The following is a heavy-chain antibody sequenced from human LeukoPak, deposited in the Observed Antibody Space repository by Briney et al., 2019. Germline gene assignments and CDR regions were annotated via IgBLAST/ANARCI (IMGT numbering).Heavy chain of an antibody. Sequence: ASVKVSCKASGGTFSSYAISWVRQAPGQGLEWMGGIIPIFGTANYAQKFQGRVTITADESTSTAYMELSSLRSEDTAVYYCAKGVKSMAARPSFDYWGQGTLVTVSS. D-gene: IGHD6-6*01. J-gene: IGHJ4*02. CDR2: IIPIFGTA. V-gene: IGHV1-69*13. CDR1: GGTFSSYA. CDR3: AKGVKSMAARPSFDY.